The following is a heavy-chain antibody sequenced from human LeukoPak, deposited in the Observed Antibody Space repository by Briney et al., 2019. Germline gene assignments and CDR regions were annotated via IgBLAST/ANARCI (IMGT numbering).Heavy chain of an antibody. Sequence: GGSLRLSCAASGFTVSSNYMSWVRQAPGKGLEWVSVIYSGGSTYYADSVKGRFTISRDNSKNTLYLQMNSLRAEDTAVYYCARAPRYYYYGMDVWGQGTTVTVSS. V-gene: IGHV3-66*01. CDR1: GFTVSSNY. CDR2: IYSGGST. CDR3: ARAPRYYYYGMDV. J-gene: IGHJ6*02.